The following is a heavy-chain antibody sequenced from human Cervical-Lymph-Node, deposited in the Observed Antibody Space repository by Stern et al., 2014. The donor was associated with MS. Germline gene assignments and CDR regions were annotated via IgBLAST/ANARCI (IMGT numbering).Heavy chain of an antibody. CDR1: GFTFSSYA. J-gene: IGHJ4*02. Sequence: VHLVESGGGVVQPGRSLRLSCVASGFTFSSYAMHWVRQAPGKGLEWVAVITISRDNSNNTLFLQMNSLRADDTAVYSCARSYNYYDSSGYYYPKYFDYWGQGTLVAVSS. D-gene: IGHD3-22*01. V-gene: IGHV3-30*04. CDR3: ARSYNYYDSSGYYYPKYFDY.